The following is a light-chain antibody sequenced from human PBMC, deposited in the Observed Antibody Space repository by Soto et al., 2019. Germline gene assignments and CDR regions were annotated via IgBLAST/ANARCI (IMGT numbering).Light chain of an antibody. Sequence: EIVLTPSAAAPSMSPGERATLSCRASQSVSSSYLAWYQQKPGQAPRLLIYGASSRATGIPDRFRGSGSGTDFTLTISRLEPEDFAVYYCQQYGSSPPVTFGQGTRLEIK. J-gene: IGKJ5*01. CDR3: QQYGSSPPVT. CDR1: QSVSSSY. CDR2: GAS. V-gene: IGKV3-20*01.